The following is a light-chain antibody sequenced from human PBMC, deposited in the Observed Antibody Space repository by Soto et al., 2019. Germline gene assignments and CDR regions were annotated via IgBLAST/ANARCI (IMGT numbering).Light chain of an antibody. CDR1: SSDVGNYNY. Sequence: QSVLTQPRSVSGSPGQSVTISCTGTSSDVGNYNYVSWYQQHPGKAPKLMIYDVSKRPSGVPDRFSGSKSGNTASLTISGLQAEDEADYYCCSDAGSYTYVFGTGTKLTVL. J-gene: IGLJ1*01. V-gene: IGLV2-11*01. CDR2: DVS. CDR3: CSDAGSYTYV.